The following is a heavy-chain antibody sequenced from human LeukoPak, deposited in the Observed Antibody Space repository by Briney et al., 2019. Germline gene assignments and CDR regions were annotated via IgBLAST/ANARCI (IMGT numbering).Heavy chain of an antibody. CDR3: ARAYSGRYGLGYYYMDV. D-gene: IGHD1-26*01. V-gene: IGHV3-21*01. CDR2: ISSSSSYI. J-gene: IGHJ6*03. CDR1: GFTFSSYS. Sequence: GGSLRLSCAASGFTFSSYSMNWVRQAPGKGLEWVSSISSSSSYIYYADSVKGRFTISRDNAKNALYLQMNSLRAEDTAVYYCARAYSGRYGLGYYYMDVWGKGTTVTVSS.